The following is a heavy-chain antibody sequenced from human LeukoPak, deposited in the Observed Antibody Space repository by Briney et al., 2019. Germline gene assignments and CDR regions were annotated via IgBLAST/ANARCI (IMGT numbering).Heavy chain of an antibody. V-gene: IGHV4-59*01. Sequence: PSETLSLTCTVSGGSINSFYWSWLRQLPGKGLEWIGYVYYTGSTKYNPSLKSRVTISADTSKNQFSLKLNSLTTADTAVYYCTRGAGWLIDYWGQGILVTVSS. CDR1: GGSINSFY. J-gene: IGHJ4*02. CDR3: TRGAGWLIDY. D-gene: IGHD3-16*01. CDR2: VYYTGST.